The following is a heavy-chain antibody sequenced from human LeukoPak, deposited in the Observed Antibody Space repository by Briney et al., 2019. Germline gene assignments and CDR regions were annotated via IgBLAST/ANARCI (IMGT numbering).Heavy chain of an antibody. J-gene: IGHJ4*02. CDR1: GGSISSYY. D-gene: IGHD2-15*01. V-gene: IGHV4-59*01. Sequence: SETLSLTCTVSGGSISSYYWSWIRQPPGKGLEWIGYIYYSGSTNYNPSLKSRVTISVDTSKNQFSLKLSSVTAADTAVYYCARQIVVVVAATNRWYFDYWGRGTLVTVPS. CDR2: IYYSGST. CDR3: ARQIVVVVAATNRWYFDY.